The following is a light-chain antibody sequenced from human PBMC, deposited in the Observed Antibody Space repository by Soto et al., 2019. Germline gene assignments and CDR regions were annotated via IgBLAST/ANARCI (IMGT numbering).Light chain of an antibody. CDR2: DAY. CDR3: KQRGKWPST. Sequence: EVVLTQSPDTLSLSPGETATLSCRASQSVDRYVAWYQQKLGQAPRLHIYDAYTRATGVGARFTGSGSATDYSLTITSPEPEDFAVYYCKQRGKWPSTFGPGTKVEMK. V-gene: IGKV3-11*01. CDR1: QSVDRY. J-gene: IGKJ2*02.